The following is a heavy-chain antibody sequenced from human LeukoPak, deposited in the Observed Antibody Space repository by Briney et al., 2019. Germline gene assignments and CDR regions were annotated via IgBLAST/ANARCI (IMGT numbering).Heavy chain of an antibody. CDR3: GRGWYYFDY. V-gene: IGHV1-2*02. J-gene: IGHJ4*02. CDR1: GYTFSGYY. D-gene: IGHD2-15*01. CDR2: INPNSGGT. Sequence: ASVKVSCKASGYTFSGYYMNWVRQALGQGIEWMGWINPNSGGTNYAQKFQGRVTMTRDTSISTAYMELNRLRSDDTAVYYCGRGWYYFDYWGQGTLVTVSS.